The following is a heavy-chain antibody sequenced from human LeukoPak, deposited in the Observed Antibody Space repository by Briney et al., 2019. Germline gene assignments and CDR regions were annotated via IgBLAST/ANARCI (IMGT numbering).Heavy chain of an antibody. D-gene: IGHD6-19*01. V-gene: IGHV3-7*01. Sequence: GGSLRLSCAASGFALSSHWMTWVRQVPGRGPEWVANVNRDGSETYYLDSVKGRFTISKDNAKNSLYLQMNSLRAEDTAVYYCANSPDIAVAGMDYWGQGTLVTVSS. CDR3: ANSPDIAVAGMDY. J-gene: IGHJ4*02. CDR1: GFALSSHW. CDR2: VNRDGSET.